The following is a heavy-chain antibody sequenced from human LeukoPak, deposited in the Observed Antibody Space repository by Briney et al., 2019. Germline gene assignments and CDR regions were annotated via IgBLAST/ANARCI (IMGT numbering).Heavy chain of an antibody. V-gene: IGHV3-21*01. CDR2: ISSSSSYI. D-gene: IGHD3-22*01. CDR1: GFTFSSYS. J-gene: IGHJ4*02. Sequence: GESPRLSCAASGFTFSSYSMNWVRQAPGKGLEWVSSISSSSSYIYYADSVKGRFTISRDNAKNSLYLQMNSLRAEDTAVYYCARGGYDSSGYYPLDYWGQGTLVTVSS. CDR3: ARGGYDSSGYYPLDY.